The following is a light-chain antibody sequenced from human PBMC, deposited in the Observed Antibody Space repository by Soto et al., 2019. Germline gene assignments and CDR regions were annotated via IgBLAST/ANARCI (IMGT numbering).Light chain of an antibody. Sequence: QSALTQPASVSGSPGQSITISCTGTSSDVGGYNSVSWYQQHPGKAPKLMIYEVSNRPSGVSNRFSGSKSGNTASLTISGLQAEDEADYYCSSYTTGSTSVVFGGGTKLTVL. V-gene: IGLV2-14*01. J-gene: IGLJ2*01. CDR2: EVS. CDR1: SSDVGGYNS. CDR3: SSYTTGSTSVV.